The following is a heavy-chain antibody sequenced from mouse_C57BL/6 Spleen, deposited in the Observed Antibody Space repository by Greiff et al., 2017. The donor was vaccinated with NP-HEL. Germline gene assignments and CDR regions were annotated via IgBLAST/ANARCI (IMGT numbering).Heavy chain of an antibody. D-gene: IGHD1-1*01. Sequence: VQLQQSGPELVKPGASVKISCKASGYSFTGYYMNWVKQSPEKSLEWIGEINPSTGGTTYNQKFKAKATLTVDKSSSTAYMQLSSLTSEDSAVYFCASTVVAAYYAMDYWGQGTSVTVSS. CDR3: ASTVVAAYYAMDY. CDR2: INPSTGGT. J-gene: IGHJ4*01. CDR1: GYSFTGYY. V-gene: IGHV1-42*01.